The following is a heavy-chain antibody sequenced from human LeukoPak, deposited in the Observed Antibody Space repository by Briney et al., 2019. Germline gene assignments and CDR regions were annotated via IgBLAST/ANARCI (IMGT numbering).Heavy chain of an antibody. J-gene: IGHJ4*02. CDR3: ARLMGSSWYRRLFDH. CDR1: GGSISSSSYY. Sequence: SETLSLTCTVSGGSISSSSYYWGWIRQPPGKGLEWIGSIYYSGSTYYNPSLKSRVTISVDTSKNQFSLKLSSVTAADTAVYYCARLMGSSWYRRLFDHWGQGTLVTVSS. D-gene: IGHD6-13*01. CDR2: IYYSGST. V-gene: IGHV4-39*01.